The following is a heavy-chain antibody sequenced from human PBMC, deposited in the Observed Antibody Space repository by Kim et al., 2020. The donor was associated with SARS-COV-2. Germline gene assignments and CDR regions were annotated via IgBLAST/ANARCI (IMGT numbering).Heavy chain of an antibody. CDR1: GFTFSSYA. V-gene: IGHV3-64*01. J-gene: IGHJ5*02. CDR3: ARGGVVVAAQAFDP. Sequence: GGSLRLSCAASGFTFSSYAMHWVRQAPGKGLEYVSAISSNGGSTYYANSVKGRFTISRDNSKNTLYLQMGSLRAEDMAVYYCARGGVVVAAQAFDPWGQGTLVTVSS. CDR2: ISSNGGST. D-gene: IGHD2-15*01.